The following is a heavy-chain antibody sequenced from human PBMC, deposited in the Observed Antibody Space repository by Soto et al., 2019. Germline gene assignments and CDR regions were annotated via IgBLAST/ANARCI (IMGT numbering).Heavy chain of an antibody. Sequence: GGSLRLSCAASGFTFSSYAMSWVRQAPGKGLEWVSAISGSGGSTYYADSVKGRFTISRDNSKNTLYLQMNSLRAEDTAVYYCAKGDSSSSIYYYGMDVWGQGTTVTVSS. CDR3: AKGDSSSSIYYYGMDV. CDR2: ISGSGGST. CDR1: GFTFSSYA. D-gene: IGHD6-6*01. V-gene: IGHV3-23*01. J-gene: IGHJ6*02.